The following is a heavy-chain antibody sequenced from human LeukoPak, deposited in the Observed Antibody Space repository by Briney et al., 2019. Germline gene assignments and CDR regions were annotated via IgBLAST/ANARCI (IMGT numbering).Heavy chain of an antibody. CDR1: GGSISSYY. D-gene: IGHD4-17*01. CDR3: ARQGYGDYFDY. J-gene: IGHJ4*02. CDR2: IYYSGST. Sequence: SETLSLTCTVSGGSISSYYWSWIRQPPGKGLEWIGYIYYSGSTNYNPSLKSRVTISVDTSKNQFSLKLSSVTAADTAVYYRARQGYGDYFDYWGQGTLVTVSS. V-gene: IGHV4-59*08.